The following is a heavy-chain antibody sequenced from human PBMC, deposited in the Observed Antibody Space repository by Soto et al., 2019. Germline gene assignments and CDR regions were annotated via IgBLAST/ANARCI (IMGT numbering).Heavy chain of an antibody. Sequence: LRLSCAASGFTVSSNYMSWVRQAPGKGLEWVSVIYSGGSTYYADSVKGRFTISRDNSKNTLYLQMNSLRAEDTAVYYCARDLGYCSGGSCYSTDYWGQGTLVTVSS. CDR2: IYSGGST. D-gene: IGHD2-15*01. CDR3: ARDLGYCSGGSCYSTDY. CDR1: GFTVSSNY. V-gene: IGHV3-53*01. J-gene: IGHJ4*02.